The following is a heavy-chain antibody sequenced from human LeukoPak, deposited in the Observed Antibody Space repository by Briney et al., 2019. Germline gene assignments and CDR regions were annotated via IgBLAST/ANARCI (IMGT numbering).Heavy chain of an antibody. J-gene: IGHJ3*02. D-gene: IGHD3-16*01. CDR2: ISSSSSYT. V-gene: IGHV3-11*06. CDR1: GFTFSDYY. Sequence: GGSLRLSCAASGFTFSDYYMSWIRQAPGKVLQWVSYISSSSSYTNYADSVKGRFTISRDNAKNSLYLQMNSLRAEDTAVYYCARDGVSGAFDIWGQGTMVTVSS. CDR3: ARDGVSGAFDI.